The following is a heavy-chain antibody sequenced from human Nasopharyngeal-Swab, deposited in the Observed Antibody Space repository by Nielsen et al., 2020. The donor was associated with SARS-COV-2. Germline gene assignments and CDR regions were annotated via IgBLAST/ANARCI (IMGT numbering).Heavy chain of an antibody. CDR1: GGTFSSYA. V-gene: IGHV1-69*13. CDR3: AGSEGGYSGYGNYYYYYMDV. J-gene: IGHJ6*03. D-gene: IGHD5-12*01. Sequence: SVTVSCKASGGTFSSYAISWVRQAPGHGLEWTGGIILIFGTANYAQKFQGRVTITADESTSTAYMALSSLRSEDTAVYYCAGSEGGYSGYGNYYYYYMDVWGKGNTVTVSS. CDR2: IILIFGTA.